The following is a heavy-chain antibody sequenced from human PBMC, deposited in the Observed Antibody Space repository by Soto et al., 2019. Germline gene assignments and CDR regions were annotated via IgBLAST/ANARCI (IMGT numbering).Heavy chain of an antibody. CDR1: GFTFSSYW. CDR3: AREAQYGSGSYDIYGMDV. V-gene: IGHV3-7*05. CDR2: IKQDGSEK. Sequence: GGSLRLSCAASGFTFSSYWMSWVRQAPGKGLEWVANIKQDGSEKYYVDSVKGRFTISRDNAKNSLYLQMNSLRAEDTAVYYCAREAQYGSGSYDIYGMDVWGQGTTVTVSS. J-gene: IGHJ6*02. D-gene: IGHD3-10*01.